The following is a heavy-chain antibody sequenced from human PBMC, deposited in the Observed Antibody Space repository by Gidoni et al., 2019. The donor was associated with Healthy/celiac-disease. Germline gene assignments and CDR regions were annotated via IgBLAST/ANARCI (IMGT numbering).Heavy chain of an antibody. J-gene: IGHJ6*02. V-gene: IGHV3-21*01. CDR2: ISSSSSYI. D-gene: IGHD3-3*01. CDR3: ARGERLLRFLEWLSQEKYGMDV. CDR1: GFTFRSYS. Sequence: EVQLVESGGGLVKPGGSLRLSCAASGFTFRSYSMNWVRQAPGKGLEWVSSISSSSSYIYYADSVKGRFTISRDNAKNSLYLQMNSLRAEDTAVYYCARGERLLRFLEWLSQEKYGMDVWGQGTTVTVSS.